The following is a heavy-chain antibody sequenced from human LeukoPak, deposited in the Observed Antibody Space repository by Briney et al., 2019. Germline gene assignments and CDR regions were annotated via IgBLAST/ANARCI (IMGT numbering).Heavy chain of an antibody. CDR2: ISWNSGSI. J-gene: IGHJ4*02. CDR3: AKDIGGGGQQLADY. V-gene: IGHV3-9*01. Sequence: GGSLRLSCAASGFIFDDYAMHWVRQAPGKGLEWVSGISWNSGSIGYADSVKGRFTISRDNAKNSLYLQMNSLRAEDTALYYCAKDIGGGGQQLADYWGQGTLVTVSS. D-gene: IGHD6-13*01. CDR1: GFIFDDYA.